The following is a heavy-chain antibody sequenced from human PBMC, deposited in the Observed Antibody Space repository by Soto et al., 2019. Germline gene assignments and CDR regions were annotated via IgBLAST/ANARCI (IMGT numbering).Heavy chain of an antibody. CDR3: ARSRGSSGWYDAFDI. D-gene: IGHD6-19*01. CDR2: IPYDGSNK. J-gene: IGHJ3*02. Sequence: GGSLRLSCAASGFTFSSYAMHWVRQAPGKGLEWVAVIPYDGSNKYYADSVKGRFTISRDNSKNTLYLQMNSLRAEDTAVYYCARSRGSSGWYDAFDIWGQGTMVTVSS. CDR1: GFTFSSYA. V-gene: IGHV3-30-3*01.